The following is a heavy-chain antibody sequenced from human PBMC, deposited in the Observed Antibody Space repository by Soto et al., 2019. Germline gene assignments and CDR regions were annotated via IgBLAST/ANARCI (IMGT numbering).Heavy chain of an antibody. J-gene: IGHJ4*02. CDR3: AIRASYYDSSGYFDY. V-gene: IGHV3-74*01. Sequence: EVQLVESGGGLVQPGGSLRLSCAASGFTFSSYWMHWVRQAPGKGLLWVSRINSDGSSTSYADSGKGRFTISRDNAKNTLYLQMNSLRAEDTAVYYCAIRASYYDSSGYFDYWGQGTLVTVSS. CDR2: INSDGSST. CDR1: GFTFSSYW. D-gene: IGHD3-22*01.